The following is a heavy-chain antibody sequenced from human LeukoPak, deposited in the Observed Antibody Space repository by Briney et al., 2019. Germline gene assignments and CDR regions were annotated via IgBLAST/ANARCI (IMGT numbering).Heavy chain of an antibody. Sequence: ASVKVSCKASGYTFTSYDINWVRQATGQGLEWMGWMNPNSGNTNYAQKLQGRVTMTTDTSTSTAYMELRSLRSDDTAVYYCARGPYSIRTPFDYWGQGTLVTVSS. V-gene: IGHV1-8*01. CDR3: ARGPYSIRTPFDY. CDR1: GYTFTSYD. CDR2: MNPNSGNT. D-gene: IGHD4-11*01. J-gene: IGHJ4*02.